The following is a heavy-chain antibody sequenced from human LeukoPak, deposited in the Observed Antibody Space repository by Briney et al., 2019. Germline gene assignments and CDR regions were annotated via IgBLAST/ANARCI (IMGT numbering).Heavy chain of an antibody. CDR2: ISTYNGNT. CDR3: ARVPLGYFDY. CDR1: GYTFTSYG. Sequence: GASVKVSCKASGYTFTSYGISWVRRAPGEGLEWMGWISTYNGNTNYAQKLQGRVTMTTDTSTSTAYMELRSLRSDDTAVYYCARVPLGYFDYWGQGTLVTVSS. V-gene: IGHV1-18*01. J-gene: IGHJ4*02.